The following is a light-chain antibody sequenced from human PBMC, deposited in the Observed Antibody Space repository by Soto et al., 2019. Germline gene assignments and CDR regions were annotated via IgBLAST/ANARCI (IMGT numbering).Light chain of an antibody. CDR1: QRVISSY. Sequence: IVLTQSPGTLSLSPGERATLSCRASQRVISSYLAWFQQRPGRAPRLLIYDASYRATDIPPRFSGSGSGTDFTLTISSLEPEDFAVYYCQQRRSWPPTITFGQGTRLEIK. J-gene: IGKJ5*01. V-gene: IGKV3-11*01. CDR2: DAS. CDR3: QQRRSWPPTIT.